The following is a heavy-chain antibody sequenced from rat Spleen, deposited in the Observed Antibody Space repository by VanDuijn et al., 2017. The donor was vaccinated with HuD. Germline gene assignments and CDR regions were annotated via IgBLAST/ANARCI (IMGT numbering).Heavy chain of an antibody. D-gene: IGHD4-6*01. V-gene: IGHV5-22*01. J-gene: IGHJ2*01. CDR1: GFIFSDHY. Sequence: EVQLVESGGDLMQPGRSMNFSCAASGFIFSDHYVAWVRQAPKKGLEWVASISYEGSSTYYGDSVKGRFTISRDIAKSTLYLQMNNLRSEDTATYYCTRGTYFRHWGQGVMVTVSS. CDR2: ISYEGSST. CDR3: TRGTYFRH.